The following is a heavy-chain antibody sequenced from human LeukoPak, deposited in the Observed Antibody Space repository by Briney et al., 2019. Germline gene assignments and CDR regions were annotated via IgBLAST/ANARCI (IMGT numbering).Heavy chain of an antibody. Sequence: ASVKVSCKASGGTFSSYAISWVRQAPGQGLEWMGWISAYNGNTNYAQKLQGRVTMTTDTSTSTAYMELRSLRSEDTAVYYCARVTYGDYPIYYYYYGMDVWGQGTTVTVSS. J-gene: IGHJ6*02. CDR3: ARVTYGDYPIYYYYYGMDV. CDR2: ISAYNGNT. V-gene: IGHV1-18*01. D-gene: IGHD4-17*01. CDR1: GGTFSSYA.